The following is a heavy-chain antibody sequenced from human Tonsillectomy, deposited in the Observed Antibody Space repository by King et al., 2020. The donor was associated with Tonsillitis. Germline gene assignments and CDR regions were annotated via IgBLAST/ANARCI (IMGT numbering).Heavy chain of an antibody. J-gene: IGHJ5*02. V-gene: IGHV5-10-1*03. CDR3: SRHPSS. Sequence: QLVQSGAGVKKPGESLRISCKGSGYSFTSYCISWWRQMPGIGLQWVGRIVPTGSYTNYSPFFHGPVTIASDKSISTAYLQWSSLKASDTAMYYCSRHPSSWGQGTLVTVSS. CDR2: IVPTGSYT. CDR1: GYSFTSYC.